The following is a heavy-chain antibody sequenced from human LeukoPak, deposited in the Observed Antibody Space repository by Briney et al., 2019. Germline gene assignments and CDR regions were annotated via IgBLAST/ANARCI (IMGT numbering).Heavy chain of an antibody. CDR2: ISSSSSYI. Sequence: GGILRLSSAASGFTFSSYSRNCVRQAPGKGLEWVSSISSSSSYIYYADSVKGRFTISRDNAKNSLYLQMNSLRAEDTAVYYCARAQVAGTVDYWGQGTLVTVSS. CDR1: GFTFSSYS. D-gene: IGHD6-19*01. CDR3: ARAQVAGTVDY. J-gene: IGHJ4*02. V-gene: IGHV3-21*01.